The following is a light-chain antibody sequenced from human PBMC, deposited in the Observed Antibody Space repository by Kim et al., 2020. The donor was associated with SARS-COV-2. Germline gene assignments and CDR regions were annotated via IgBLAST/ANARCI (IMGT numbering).Light chain of an antibody. CDR1: GSNVGAYNY. J-gene: IGLJ2*01. Sequence: GQPVTISWAGTGSNVGAYNYVSWYQQDPGKAPKLLIYDVTKRPSGVPDRFSGSKSANTASLTISGLQAEDEAEYYCSSYAGYYTLVFGGGTKVTVL. V-gene: IGLV2-11*03. CDR2: DVT. CDR3: SSYAGYYTLV.